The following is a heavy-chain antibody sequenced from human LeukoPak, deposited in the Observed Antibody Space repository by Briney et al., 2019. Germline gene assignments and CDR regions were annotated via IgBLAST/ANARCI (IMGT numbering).Heavy chain of an antibody. D-gene: IGHD5/OR15-5a*01. CDR2: INPSGGST. V-gene: IGHV1-46*01. CDR3: AREPRSLRSSAFDI. Sequence: ASVKVSCKASGYTFTSYYMHWVRQAPGQGLEWMGIINPSGGSTSYAQKFQGRVTITADKSTSTAYMELSSLRSEDTAVYYCAREPRSLRSSAFDIWGQGTMVTVSS. J-gene: IGHJ3*02. CDR1: GYTFTSYY.